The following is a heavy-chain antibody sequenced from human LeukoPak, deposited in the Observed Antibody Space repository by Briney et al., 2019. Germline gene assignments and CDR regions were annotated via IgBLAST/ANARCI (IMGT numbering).Heavy chain of an antibody. CDR2: IYSGGST. J-gene: IGHJ4*02. D-gene: IGHD2-15*01. CDR1: GFTVSSNY. Sequence: PGGSLRLSCAASGFTVSSNYMSWVRQAPGKGLEWVSVIYSGGSTYYADSVKGRFTISRDNSKNTLYLQMNSLRAEDTAVYYCARSAGGYSRDYWGQGTLVTVSS. V-gene: IGHV3-66*01. CDR3: ARSAGGYSRDY.